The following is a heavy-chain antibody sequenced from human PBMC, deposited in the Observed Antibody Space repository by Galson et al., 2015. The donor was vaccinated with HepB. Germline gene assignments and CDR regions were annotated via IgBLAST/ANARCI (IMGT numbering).Heavy chain of an antibody. D-gene: IGHD3-22*01. J-gene: IGHJ4*02. CDR2: ISGSGGST. Sequence: SLRLSCAASGFTFSSYAMSWVRQAPGKGLEWVSAISGSGGSTYYADSVKGRFTISRDNSKNTLYLQMNSLRAEDTAVYYCAKVPTYYYDSSGYWGYFRYWGQGTLVTVSS. V-gene: IGHV3-23*01. CDR3: AKVPTYYYDSSGYWGYFRY. CDR1: GFTFSSYA.